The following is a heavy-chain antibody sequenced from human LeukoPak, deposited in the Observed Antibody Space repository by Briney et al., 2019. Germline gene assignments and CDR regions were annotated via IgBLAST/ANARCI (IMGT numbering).Heavy chain of an antibody. Sequence: QPGGSLRLSCVASGFTLSRYWMHWVRQVPGKGLERVSRINEDASTITYADSVKGRFTISRDNAKNTLYLQMNSLRAEDTAVYFCVRDLILVWTPGDDFDHWGQGTLVTVSS. D-gene: IGHD3-16*01. CDR1: GFTLSRYW. J-gene: IGHJ4*02. CDR2: INEDASTI. V-gene: IGHV3-74*03. CDR3: VRDLILVWTPGDDFDH.